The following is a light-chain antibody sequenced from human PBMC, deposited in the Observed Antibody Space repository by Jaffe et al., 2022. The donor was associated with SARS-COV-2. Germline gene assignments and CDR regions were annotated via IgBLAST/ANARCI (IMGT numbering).Light chain of an antibody. CDR2: KAS. Sequence: DIQMTQSPSTLSASVGDRVTITCRASQSVNSWLAWYQQKPGKAPKLLIYKASSLQSGVPSRFSGSGSGTEFTLTISSLQPDDFATYYCQQYNSYPLGFGPGTKVDIK. CDR3: QQYNSYPLG. CDR1: QSVNSW. J-gene: IGKJ3*01. V-gene: IGKV1-5*03.